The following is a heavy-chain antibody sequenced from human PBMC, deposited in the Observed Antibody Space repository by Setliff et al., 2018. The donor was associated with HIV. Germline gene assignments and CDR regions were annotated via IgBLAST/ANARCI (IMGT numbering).Heavy chain of an antibody. CDR2: INVNSGGT. D-gene: IGHD3-10*01. Sequence: GASVKVSCKASGYLFTGYYLHWGRQVPGQGLEWMGWINVNSGGTNYAQKFQGRVTMTRDTYISTAYMEVRILRSAETAVYYCAREGSPIYYFDYWSKGTLVTVSS. V-gene: IGHV1-2*02. J-gene: IGHJ4*02. CDR1: GYLFTGYY. CDR3: AREGSPIYYFDY.